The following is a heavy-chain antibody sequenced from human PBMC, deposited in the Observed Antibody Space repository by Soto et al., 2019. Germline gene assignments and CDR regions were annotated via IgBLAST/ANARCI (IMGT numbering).Heavy chain of an antibody. V-gene: IGHV1-46*03. CDR2: INPSGGST. J-gene: IGHJ4*02. Sequence: GVSAKASSKAPRYTYTCSYMCSARQSPGQGLEWMGIINPSGGSTSYAQKFQGRVTMTRDTSTSTVYMELSSLRSEDTAVYYCARDHVRGEGRKDQRYFDYWGQGTLVTVSS. CDR1: RYTYTCSY. CDR3: ARDHVRGEGRKDQRYFDY. D-gene: IGHD2-2*01.